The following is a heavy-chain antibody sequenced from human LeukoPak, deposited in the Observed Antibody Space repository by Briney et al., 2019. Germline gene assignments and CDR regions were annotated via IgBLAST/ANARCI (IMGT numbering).Heavy chain of an antibody. Sequence: GSLRLSCAASGFTFSSYAMSWVRQAPGKGLEWASTITSSGDTTYYADSVKGRFTLSRDISKNTLYLQMNNLRADDTAVYYCANLVGPTPIYGGQGTLVTVSS. CDR3: ANLVGPTPIY. CDR1: GFTFSSYA. J-gene: IGHJ4*02. CDR2: ITSSGDTT. D-gene: IGHD1-26*01. V-gene: IGHV3-23*01.